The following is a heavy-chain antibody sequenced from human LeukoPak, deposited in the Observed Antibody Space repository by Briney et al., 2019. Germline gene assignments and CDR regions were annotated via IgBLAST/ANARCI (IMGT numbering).Heavy chain of an antibody. V-gene: IGHV1-18*01. D-gene: IGHD6-13*01. Sequence: ASVKVSCKASGYTFTSYGISWVRQAPGQGLEWMGWISAYNGNTNYAQKLQGRVTMTTDTSTSTAYMELRSLRSDDTAVYYCARSKYSSSWFPNYYYYGMDVWGQGTTVTVSS. CDR3: ARSKYSSSWFPNYYYYGMDV. J-gene: IGHJ6*02. CDR1: GYTFTSYG. CDR2: ISAYNGNT.